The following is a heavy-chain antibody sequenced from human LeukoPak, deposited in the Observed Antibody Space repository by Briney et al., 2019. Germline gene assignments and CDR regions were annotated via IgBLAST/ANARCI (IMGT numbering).Heavy chain of an antibody. Sequence: SETLSLTCTVSGGSISSSSYYWGWIRQPPGKGLEWIGSIYYSGSTYYNPSLKSRVTISVDTSKNQFSLKLSSVTAADTAVYYCARGSGFGESQSPFDYWGQGTLVTVSS. J-gene: IGHJ4*02. CDR3: ARGSGFGESQSPFDY. D-gene: IGHD3-10*01. V-gene: IGHV4-39*01. CDR2: IYYSGST. CDR1: GGSISSSSYY.